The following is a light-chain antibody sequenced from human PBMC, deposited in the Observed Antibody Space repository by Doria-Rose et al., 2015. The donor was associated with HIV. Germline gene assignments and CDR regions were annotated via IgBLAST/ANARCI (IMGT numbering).Light chain of an antibody. J-gene: IGKJ1*01. CDR2: DAS. CDR1: QSFSSTY. Sequence: EIVLTQSPGTLSLSPGEGATLSCRASQSFSSTYLAWYQQKPGQAPSLLIYDASTRATGIPDRFSASGSGTDFTLTINRLEPEDFALYYCHQYGTSWTFGQGTKVEI. CDR3: HQYGTSWT. V-gene: IGKV3-20*01.